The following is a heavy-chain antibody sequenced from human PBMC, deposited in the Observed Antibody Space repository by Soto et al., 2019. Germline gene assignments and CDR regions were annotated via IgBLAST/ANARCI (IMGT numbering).Heavy chain of an antibody. V-gene: IGHV4-59*01. Sequence: QVQLQESGPGLVKPSETLSLTCTVSGGSISSYYWSWIRQPPGKGLEWIGYIYYSGSTNYNPSLKSRVTISVDTSKNQFSLKLSSVTAADTAVHYCARLGDDSSDAFDIWGQGTMVTVSS. J-gene: IGHJ3*02. CDR1: GGSISSYY. D-gene: IGHD3-10*01. CDR3: ARLGDDSSDAFDI. CDR2: IYYSGST.